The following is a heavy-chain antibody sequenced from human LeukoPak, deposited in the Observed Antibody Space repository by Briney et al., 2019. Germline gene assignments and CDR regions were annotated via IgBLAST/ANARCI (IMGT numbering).Heavy chain of an antibody. V-gene: IGHV4-59*08. J-gene: IGHJ2*01. Sequence: SETLSLTCTVSGGSISSNYWSWIREPPGKGLEWIGYIYHTGSTNYNPSLRSRLTISVDTSKNQFSLKLRSVTAADTAVYYCARIMTTRYFDLWGRGTLVTVSS. CDR1: GGSISSNY. D-gene: IGHD4-17*01. CDR3: ARIMTTRYFDL. CDR2: IYHTGST.